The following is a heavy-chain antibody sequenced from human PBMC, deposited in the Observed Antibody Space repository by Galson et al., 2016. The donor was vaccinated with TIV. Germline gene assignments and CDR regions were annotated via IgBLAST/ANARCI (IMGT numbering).Heavy chain of an antibody. CDR1: GFSFSVYA. Sequence: SLRLSCAASGFSFSVYAMSWVRQAPGKGLEWVSSLTGSGAVTYYAESVKGRFTISRANSKNTLHLQMSNLRPEDTAMYYCAKDDQGWVDIAGTDNWGQGTLVTVSS. CDR2: LTGSGAVT. D-gene: IGHD1-1*01. V-gene: IGHV3-23*01. J-gene: IGHJ4*02. CDR3: AKDDQGWVDIAGTDN.